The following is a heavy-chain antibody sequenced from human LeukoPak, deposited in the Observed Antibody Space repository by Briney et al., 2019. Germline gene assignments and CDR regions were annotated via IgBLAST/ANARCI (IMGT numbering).Heavy chain of an antibody. CDR1: GYTLTGYY. Sequence: ASVKVSCKASGYTLTGYYMHWVRQAPGQGLEWVGWINPNSGGTNYAQKFQGRVTMTRDTSISTAYMELSRLRSDDTAVYYCARSWTPYYYDSSGYYREYFQHWGQGTLVTVSS. J-gene: IGHJ1*01. CDR2: INPNSGGT. CDR3: ARSWTPYYYDSSGYYREYFQH. D-gene: IGHD3-22*01. V-gene: IGHV1-2*02.